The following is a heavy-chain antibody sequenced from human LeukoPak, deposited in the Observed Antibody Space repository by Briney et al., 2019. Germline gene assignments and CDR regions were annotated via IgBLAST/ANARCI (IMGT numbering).Heavy chain of an antibody. CDR3: ARGSIVVVPAANFDY. V-gene: IGHV1-69*04. CDR2: IIPILGIA. J-gene: IGHJ4*02. Sequence: GASVKVSCKASGGTFSSYAIIWVRQAPGQGLEWMGRIIPILGIANYAQKFQGRVTITADKSTSTAYMELSSLRSEDTAVYYCARGSIVVVPAANFDYWGQGTLVTVSS. CDR1: GGTFSSYA. D-gene: IGHD2-2*01.